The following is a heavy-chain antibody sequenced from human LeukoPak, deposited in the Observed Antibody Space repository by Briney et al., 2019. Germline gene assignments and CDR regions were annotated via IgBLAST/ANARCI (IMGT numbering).Heavy chain of an antibody. CDR1: GYSFTSYW. V-gene: IGHV5-51*01. CDR3: ARRHYYDSSGHYYFDY. CDR2: IYPGDSDT. D-gene: IGHD3-22*01. J-gene: IGHJ4*02. Sequence: GASLKISCKGSGYSFTSYWIGWVRQMPGKGLEWMGIIYPGDSDTRYSPSFQGQVTISADKTIGTAYLQWSSLKASDTAMYYCARRHYYDSSGHYYFDYWGQGTLVTVSS.